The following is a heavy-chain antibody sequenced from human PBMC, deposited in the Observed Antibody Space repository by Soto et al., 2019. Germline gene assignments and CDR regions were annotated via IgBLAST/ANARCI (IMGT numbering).Heavy chain of an antibody. CDR1: GFTFSSYA. J-gene: IGHJ4*02. CDR3: AKGSVVVVAADDY. V-gene: IGHV3-23*01. D-gene: IGHD2-15*01. CDR2: ISGSGGST. Sequence: PVGSLRLSCAASGFTFSSYAMSWVRQAPGKGLEWVSAISGSGGSTYYADSVKGRFTISRDNSKNTLYLQMNSLRAEDTAVYYSAKGSVVVVAADDYWGQGTLVTGSS.